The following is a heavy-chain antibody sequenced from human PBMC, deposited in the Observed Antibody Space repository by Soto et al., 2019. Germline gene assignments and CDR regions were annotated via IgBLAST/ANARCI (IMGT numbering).Heavy chain of an antibody. CDR2: IRSKANSYAT. CDR1: GFTFSGSA. Sequence: GGSLRLSCAASGFTFSGSAVHWVRQASGKGLEWVGRIRSKANSYATAYAASVKGRFTISRDDSKNTAYLQMNSLKTEDTAVYYCTRAQSGYCSSTSCMDFDYWGQGTLVTVSS. V-gene: IGHV3-73*01. D-gene: IGHD2-2*01. J-gene: IGHJ4*02. CDR3: TRAQSGYCSSTSCMDFDY.